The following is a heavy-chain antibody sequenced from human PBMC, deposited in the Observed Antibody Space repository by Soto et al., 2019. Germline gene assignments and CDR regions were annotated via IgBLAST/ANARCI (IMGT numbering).Heavy chain of an antibody. CDR3: ARDPDISGGLHYYHSMDV. Sequence: EVQLVESGGGIVQPGGSLRLSCAASGFTFSSYWMHWVRQAPGKGLVWVSRINGDGSTTKYAESVTGRFTMSRDNAKNTLYLQMNSLRAEDTAVFYCARDPDISGGLHYYHSMDVWGKGTTVTVSS. V-gene: IGHV3-74*03. J-gene: IGHJ6*03. D-gene: IGHD2-15*01. CDR2: INGDGSTT. CDR1: GFTFSSYW.